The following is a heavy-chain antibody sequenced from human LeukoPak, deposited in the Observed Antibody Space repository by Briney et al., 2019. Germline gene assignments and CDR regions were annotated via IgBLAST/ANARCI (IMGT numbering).Heavy chain of an antibody. Sequence: PGGSLRLSCAASGFTFSSYSMNWVRQAPGKGLEWVSSISSSSSYIYYADSVKGRFTISRDNAKNSLYLQMNSLRAEDTAVYYCARGIVEMATTYAFDIWGQGTMVTVPS. J-gene: IGHJ3*02. CDR3: ARGIVEMATTYAFDI. CDR2: ISSSSSYI. CDR1: GFTFSSYS. D-gene: IGHD5-24*01. V-gene: IGHV3-21*01.